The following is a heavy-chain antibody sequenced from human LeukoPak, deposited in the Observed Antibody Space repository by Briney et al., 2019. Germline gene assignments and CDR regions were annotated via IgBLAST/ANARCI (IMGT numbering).Heavy chain of an antibody. Sequence: SETLSPTGTVAWSSIISSSYYWGWIRQPPGKGLEWIGSIYYSGSTYYNPSLKSRVTISVDTSKNQFSLKLSSVTAADTAVYYCARRRRYFCGGDCSDDYWGQGTLVTVSS. D-gene: IGHD2-21*02. CDR3: ARRRRYFCGGDCSDDY. V-gene: IGHV4-39*01. CDR2: IYYSGST. J-gene: IGHJ4*02. CDR1: WSSIISSSYY.